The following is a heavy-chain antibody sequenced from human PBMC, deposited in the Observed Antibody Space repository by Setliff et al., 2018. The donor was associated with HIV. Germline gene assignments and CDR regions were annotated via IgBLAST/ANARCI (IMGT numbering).Heavy chain of an antibody. D-gene: IGHD3-22*01. CDR1: GGSISSGSYY. CDR2: IYTSGST. CDR3: ARSAMIVVLIPLGH. J-gene: IGHJ1*01. Sequence: PSETLSLTCTVSGGSISSGSYYWSWIRQPAGKGLEWIGHIYTSGSTNYNPSLKSRVTISVDTSKNQFSLRLNSVTAADTAVYYCARSAMIVVLIPLGHWGQGTLVTVSS. V-gene: IGHV4-61*09.